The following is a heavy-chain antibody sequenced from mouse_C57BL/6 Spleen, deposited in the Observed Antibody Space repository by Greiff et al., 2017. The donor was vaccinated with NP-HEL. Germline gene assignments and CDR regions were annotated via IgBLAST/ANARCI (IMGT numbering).Heavy chain of an antibody. Sequence: EVKVVESGPGLAKPSQTLSLTCSVTGYSITSDYWNWIRKFPGNKLEYMGYISYSGSTYYNPSLKSRISITRDTSKNQYYLQLNSVTTEDTATYYCARSSPYYYGSSFYAMDYWGQGTSVTVSS. CDR2: ISYSGST. V-gene: IGHV3-8*01. CDR3: ARSSPYYYGSSFYAMDY. CDR1: GYSITSDY. J-gene: IGHJ4*01. D-gene: IGHD1-1*01.